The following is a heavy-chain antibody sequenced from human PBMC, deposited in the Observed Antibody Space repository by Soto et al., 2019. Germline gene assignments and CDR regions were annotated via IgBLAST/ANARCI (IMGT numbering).Heavy chain of an antibody. Sequence: ASVKVSCKASGYTITNYAMHWMRQAPGQRLEWMGWINTGNGNTKYSQKFQGRVTITRDTSASTAYVELSSLRTEDTAVYYCARGLGGYLHYLDYWGQGTLVTVSS. V-gene: IGHV1-3*04. CDR3: ARGLGGYLHYLDY. CDR1: GYTITNYA. J-gene: IGHJ4*02. D-gene: IGHD3-16*02. CDR2: INTGNGNT.